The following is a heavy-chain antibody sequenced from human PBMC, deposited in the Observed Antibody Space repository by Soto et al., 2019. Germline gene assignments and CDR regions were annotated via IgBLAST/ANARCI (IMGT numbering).Heavy chain of an antibody. CDR1: GFTFSNYW. D-gene: IGHD6-13*01. V-gene: IGHV3-23*01. CDR2: ISGSGGST. CDR3: ARRAAAGGNWFDP. J-gene: IGHJ5*02. Sequence: PGGSLRLSCAASGFTFSNYWMTWVRQAPGKGLEWVSAISGSGGSTYYADSVKGRFTISRDNSKNTLYLQMNSLRAEDTAVYYCARRAAAGGNWFDPWGQGTLVTVSP.